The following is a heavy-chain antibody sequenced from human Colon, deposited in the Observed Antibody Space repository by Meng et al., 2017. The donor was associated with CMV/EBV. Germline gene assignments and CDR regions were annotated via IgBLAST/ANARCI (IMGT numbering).Heavy chain of an antibody. CDR2: IYYSGGT. CDR1: GDSINNYY. J-gene: IGHJ3*02. Sequence: SETLSLTCTVSGDSINNYYWSWIRQTPGKGLEWIGYIYYSGGTNYNPSLKSRATISVDRSKSQFSLTLYSVTAADTAVYFCARKTNGFDIWGQGTLVTVSS. V-gene: IGHV4-59*01. CDR3: ARKTNGFDI.